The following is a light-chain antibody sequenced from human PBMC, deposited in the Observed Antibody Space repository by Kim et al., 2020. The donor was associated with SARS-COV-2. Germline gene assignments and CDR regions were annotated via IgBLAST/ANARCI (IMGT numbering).Light chain of an antibody. V-gene: IGLV6-57*04. CDR3: QSYNRSNVV. J-gene: IGLJ2*01. CDR1: SGSIDDNY. CDR2: EDD. Sequence: LTQPLSVSESPGKTVTISCTRSSGSIDDNYVQWYQQRPGGVPTAVIYEDDQRPSGVSDRFSGSIDNSSNSASLTISGLKTEDEADYYCQSYNRSNVVFGGGTKVTVL.